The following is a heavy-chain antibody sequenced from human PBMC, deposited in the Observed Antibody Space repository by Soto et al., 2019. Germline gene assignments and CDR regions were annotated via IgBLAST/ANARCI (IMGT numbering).Heavy chain of an antibody. Sequence: PSPTLSLTCAISGDSVTSKSAAWNWIRQSPSRGLEWLGRTYYRSKWPTDDAVSVKSRITINPDTSKNQFSLQLISVTPEDTAVYYCTRALIGRYDSWGQGTLVTVSS. CDR1: GDSVTSKSAA. CDR3: TRALIGRYDS. V-gene: IGHV6-1*01. D-gene: IGHD2-21*01. CDR2: TYYRSKWPT. J-gene: IGHJ5*01.